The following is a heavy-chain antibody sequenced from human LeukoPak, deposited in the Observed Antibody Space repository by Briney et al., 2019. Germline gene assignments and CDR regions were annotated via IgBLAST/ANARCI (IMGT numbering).Heavy chain of an antibody. V-gene: IGHV4-31*03. CDR2: IYDSGST. CDR1: GGSISSGGYY. D-gene: IGHD3-10*01. Sequence: PSQTLSLTCTVSGGSISSGGYYWSWIRQHPGKGLEWIGNIYDSGSTYYNQSLKSRVTISVDTSKNQFSLKLSTVTAADTAVYYCAKDGYGSGSSHPKNWFDPWGQGTLVTVSS. CDR3: AKDGYGSGSSHPKNWFDP. J-gene: IGHJ5*02.